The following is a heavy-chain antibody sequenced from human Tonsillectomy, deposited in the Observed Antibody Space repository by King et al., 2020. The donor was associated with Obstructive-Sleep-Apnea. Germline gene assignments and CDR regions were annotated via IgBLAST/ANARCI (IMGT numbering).Heavy chain of an antibody. J-gene: IGHJ5*02. Sequence: VQLVQSGAEVKKPGESLKISCQGSGYSFTSYWIAWVRQMPGKGLEWMGIIYPADSDTRYNPSFQGQVTISADKSISTAYLQWSSLKASDTAMYYCARHPGYGGVSGYWFDPWGQGTLVTVSA. CDR2: IYPADSDT. CDR1: GYSFTSYW. CDR3: ARHPGYGGVSGYWFDP. D-gene: IGHD4-23*01. V-gene: IGHV5-51*01.